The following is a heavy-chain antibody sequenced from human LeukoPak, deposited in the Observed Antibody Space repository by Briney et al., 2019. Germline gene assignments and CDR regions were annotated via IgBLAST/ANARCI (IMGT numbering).Heavy chain of an antibody. Sequence: GGSLRLSCAASGFTFSTNAMSWVRQAPGKGLEWVSGITGSDIRTYNADSAKGRFTITRDNSKSALYLQMNNLRAEDTAVYYCAKASGSGYPMHYYYAMDVWGQGTTVTVSS. CDR2: ITGSDIRT. CDR3: AKASGSGYPMHYYYAMDV. V-gene: IGHV3-23*01. D-gene: IGHD5-12*01. CDR1: GFTFSTNA. J-gene: IGHJ6*02.